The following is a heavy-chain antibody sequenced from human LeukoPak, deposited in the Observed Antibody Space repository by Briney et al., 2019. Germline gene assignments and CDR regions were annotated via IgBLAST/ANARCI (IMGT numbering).Heavy chain of an antibody. CDR1: GYTFTSYG. D-gene: IGHD3-3*01. Sequence: ASVKVSCKASGYTFTSYGISWVRQAPGQGLEWMGWISAYNGNTNYAQKLQGRVTMTTDTSTSTAYMELSSLRSEDAAVYYCARSLSRFLEWSYRSYYYYYMDVWGKGTTVTVSS. CDR2: ISAYNGNT. J-gene: IGHJ6*03. V-gene: IGHV1-18*01. CDR3: ARSLSRFLEWSYRSYYYYYMDV.